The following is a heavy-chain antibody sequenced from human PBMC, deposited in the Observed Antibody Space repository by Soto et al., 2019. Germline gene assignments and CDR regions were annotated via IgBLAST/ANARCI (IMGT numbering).Heavy chain of an antibody. CDR2: IYSGVRT. J-gene: IGHJ4*02. V-gene: IGHV3-66*01. D-gene: IGHD6-13*01. CDR3: AKDMGSSWYLFAY. CDR1: GFTVSNNY. Sequence: PGGSLRLSCAASGFTVSNNYLSWVRQAPGKGLEWVSIIYSGVRTSYADSVKDRFTISRDNSKNTLYLQMNSLRAEDTAVYYCAKDMGSSWYLFAYWGQGTLVTVSS.